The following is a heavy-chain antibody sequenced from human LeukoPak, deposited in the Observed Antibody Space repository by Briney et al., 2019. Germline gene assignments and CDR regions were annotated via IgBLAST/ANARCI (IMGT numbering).Heavy chain of an antibody. Sequence: SPNLSLTCTVTGGSISSSSYYWTWIRQPPGKGLERIGYIYYSVSTNYNHSLKSRVPISVHTSKNQFTLKLSSVTAAGTAVYYCARASLRARGVPEFDYWGRGTLVSVSS. D-gene: IGHD3-10*01. CDR2: IYYSVST. CDR1: GGSISSSSYY. J-gene: IGHJ4*02. CDR3: ARASLRARGVPEFDY. V-gene: IGHV4-61*01.